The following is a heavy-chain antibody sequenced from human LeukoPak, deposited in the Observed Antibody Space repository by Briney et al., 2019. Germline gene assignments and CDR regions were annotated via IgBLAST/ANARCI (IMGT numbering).Heavy chain of an antibody. J-gene: IGHJ4*02. D-gene: IGHD3-22*01. Sequence: AASVKVSCKDSGYTFTSYVISWVGQAPGQGLEWMGWISAYNGNTNYAQKLQGRVTMTTDTPTSTAYMELRSLRSDDTAVYYCARVRGYYDSSGPRDYWGQGTLVTVSS. CDR2: ISAYNGNT. CDR1: GYTFTSYV. CDR3: ARVRGYYDSSGPRDY. V-gene: IGHV1-18*01.